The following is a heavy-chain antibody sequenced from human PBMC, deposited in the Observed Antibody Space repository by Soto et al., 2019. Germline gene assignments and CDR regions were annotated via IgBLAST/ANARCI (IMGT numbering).Heavy chain of an antibody. J-gene: IGHJ6*02. CDR1: GFPFITLS. CDR2: MSSDSAYI. CDR3: MGGDYDRYNYYGMDV. D-gene: IGHD4-17*01. Sequence: EVQMVESGGGLVKPGGSLRLSCAASGFPFITLSMNWVRQAPGKGLEWVSSMSSDSAYIYYADSVKGRFTISRDNAKNSLFLQMSSLRPEDTAVYYCMGGDYDRYNYYGMDVWGQGTTVTVSS. V-gene: IGHV3-21*01.